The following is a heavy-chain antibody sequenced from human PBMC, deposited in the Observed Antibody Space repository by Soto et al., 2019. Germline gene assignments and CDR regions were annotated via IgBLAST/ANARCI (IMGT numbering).Heavy chain of an antibody. V-gene: IGHV1-2*04. CDR3: ATYYYDSSGSGGAFDI. Sequence: TSVKVSCKASGYTFTGYYMHWVRQAPGQGLEWMGWINPNSGGTNYAQKFQGWVTMTRDTSISTAYMELSRLRSDDTAVYYCATYYYDSSGSGGAFDIWGQGTMVTVSS. CDR1: GYTFTGYY. CDR2: INPNSGGT. D-gene: IGHD3-22*01. J-gene: IGHJ3*02.